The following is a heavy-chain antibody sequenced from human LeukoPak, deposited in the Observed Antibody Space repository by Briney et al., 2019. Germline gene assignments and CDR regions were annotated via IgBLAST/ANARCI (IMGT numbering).Heavy chain of an antibody. Sequence: SETLSLTCAVYGGSFSGYYWSWIRQPPGKGLEWIGEINHSGSTNYNPSLKSRVTISVDTSKNQFSLKLSSVTAADTAVYYCARGGPRITMIVVPMDVWGKGTTVNVSS. CDR3: ARGGPRITMIVVPMDV. J-gene: IGHJ6*03. D-gene: IGHD3-22*01. CDR2: INHSGST. V-gene: IGHV4-34*01. CDR1: GGSFSGYY.